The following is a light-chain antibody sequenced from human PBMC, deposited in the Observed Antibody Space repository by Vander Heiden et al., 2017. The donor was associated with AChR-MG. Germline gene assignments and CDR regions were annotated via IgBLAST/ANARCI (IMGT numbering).Light chain of an antibody. Sequence: DIAMTQSPATLSVSPGERATLSCRASQSVSSALAWYQKKPGQAPRLLIYGSSHRASGSPDRFSGSGYGKEFTLTISSLQSEEFEVDYCQQYKSGHPGSNTFGQGTRLEI. CDR2: GSS. CDR3: QQYKSGHPGSNT. CDR1: QSVSSA. J-gene: IGKJ2*01. V-gene: IGKV3-15*01.